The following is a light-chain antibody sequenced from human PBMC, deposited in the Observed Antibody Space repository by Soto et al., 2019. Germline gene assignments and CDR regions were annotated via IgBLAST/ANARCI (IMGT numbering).Light chain of an antibody. J-gene: IGLJ2*01. CDR2: DVS. CDR1: SSDVGGYNY. Sequence: QSALTQPASVSGSPGQSITISCTGTSSDVGGYNYVSWYQQHPGKAPKIMIYDVSNRPSGVSNRFSGSKSGNTASLTISGLQAEDEADYYCSSYTSSSTPYVVFGGGTKVTVL. CDR3: SSYTSSSTPYVV. V-gene: IGLV2-14*01.